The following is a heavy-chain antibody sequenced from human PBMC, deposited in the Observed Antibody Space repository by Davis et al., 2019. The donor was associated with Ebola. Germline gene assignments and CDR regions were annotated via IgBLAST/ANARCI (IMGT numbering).Heavy chain of an antibody. CDR1: GGSISSYY. CDR2: MYYSGST. CDR3: ARGDYYGSGSQIDY. Sequence: MPSETLSLTCTVSGGSISSYYWSWIRQPPGKGLEWIGYMYYSGSTNYNPSLKSRVTISVDTSKKQFSLKLSSVTAADTAVYYWARGDYYGSGSQIDYWGQGTLVTVSS. J-gene: IGHJ4*02. V-gene: IGHV4-59*01. D-gene: IGHD3-10*01.